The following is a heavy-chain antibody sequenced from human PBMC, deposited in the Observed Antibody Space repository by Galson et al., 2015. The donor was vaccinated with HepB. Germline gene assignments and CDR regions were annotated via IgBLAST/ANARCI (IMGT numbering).Heavy chain of an antibody. V-gene: IGHV4-59*08. CDR3: ARRVSSGWGVFFDY. D-gene: IGHD6-19*01. Sequence: SETLSLTCTVSGGSISSYYWSWIRQPPGKGLEWIGYIYHSGSTNYNPSLKSRVTISIDTSKNQFSLKLNSVTAADTAVYYCARRVSSGWGVFFDYWGQGTLVTVSS. J-gene: IGHJ4*02. CDR2: IYHSGST. CDR1: GGSISSYY.